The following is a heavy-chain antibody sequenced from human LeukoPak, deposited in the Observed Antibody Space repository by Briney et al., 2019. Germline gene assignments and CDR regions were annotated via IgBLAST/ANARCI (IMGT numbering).Heavy chain of an antibody. CDR2: IWYDGSNK. CDR1: GFTFSSYG. V-gene: IGHV3-33*01. CDR3: ARESPYCGSTSCYKGFDP. Sequence: GRSLRLSCAASGFTFSSYGMHWVRQAPGKGLEWVAVIWYDGSNKYYADSVKGRFTISRDNSKNTLYLQMNSLRAEDTAVYYCARESPYCGSTSCYKGFDPWGQGTLVTVSS. D-gene: IGHD2-2*02. J-gene: IGHJ5*02.